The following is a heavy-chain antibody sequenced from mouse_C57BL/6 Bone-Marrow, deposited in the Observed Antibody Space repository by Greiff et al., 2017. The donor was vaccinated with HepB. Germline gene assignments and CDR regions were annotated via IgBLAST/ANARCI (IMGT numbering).Heavy chain of an antibody. D-gene: IGHD2-4*01. V-gene: IGHV1-55*01. CDR3: ARDDYDYDAPFAY. CDR2: IYPGSGST. CDR1: GYTFTSYW. J-gene: IGHJ3*01. Sequence: VQLQQPGAELVKPGASVKMSCKASGYTFTSYWITWVKQRPGQGLEWIGDIYPGSGSTNYNEKFKSKATLTVDTSSSTASMQLSSLTSEDSAVYYCARDDYDYDAPFAYWGQGTLVTVSA.